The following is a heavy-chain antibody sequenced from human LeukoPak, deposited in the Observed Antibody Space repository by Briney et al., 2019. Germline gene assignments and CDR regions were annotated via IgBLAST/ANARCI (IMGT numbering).Heavy chain of an antibody. J-gene: IGHJ5*02. CDR1: GFTFSSYS. V-gene: IGHV3-48*01. CDR2: ISSSSSTI. D-gene: IGHD2-8*01. Sequence: GGSLRLSCAASGFTFSSYSMNWVRQAPGKGLEWVSYISSSSSTIYYADSVKGRFTISRDNSKNTLYLQMNSLRAEDTAVYYCAKSRVYGGPNWFDPWGQGTLVTVSS. CDR3: AKSRVYGGPNWFDP.